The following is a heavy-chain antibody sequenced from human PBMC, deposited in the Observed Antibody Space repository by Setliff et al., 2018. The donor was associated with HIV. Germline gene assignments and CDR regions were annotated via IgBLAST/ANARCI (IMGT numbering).Heavy chain of an antibody. D-gene: IGHD3-16*01. Sequence: PSETQSLTCTVSGGSINSGSYYWGWIRQPPEKGLEWIGTMFYSGSTYYNPSLKSRVTIFIDTSKNQFSLRLSSVTAADTAVYYCARFYDYYGHRLDYWGQGTQVTVSS. V-gene: IGHV4-39*01. CDR3: ARFYDYYGHRLDY. CDR1: GGSINSGSYY. J-gene: IGHJ4*02. CDR2: MFYSGST.